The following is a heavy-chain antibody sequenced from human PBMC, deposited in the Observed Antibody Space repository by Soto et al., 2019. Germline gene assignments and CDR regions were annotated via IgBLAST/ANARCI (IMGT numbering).Heavy chain of an antibody. CDR1: GFTFSTYT. Sequence: DVQLVESGGGLVQPGGSLRLSCAASGFTFSTYTMNWVRRAPGKGLEWVSYISSGSSTIHYADSVRGRFTISRDNAKNSLYLQMNSLRDADTAVYYCARGHSSGYNWFDPWGQGTLVTVSS. J-gene: IGHJ5*02. CDR3: ARGHSSGYNWFDP. D-gene: IGHD6-19*01. V-gene: IGHV3-48*02. CDR2: ISSGSSTI.